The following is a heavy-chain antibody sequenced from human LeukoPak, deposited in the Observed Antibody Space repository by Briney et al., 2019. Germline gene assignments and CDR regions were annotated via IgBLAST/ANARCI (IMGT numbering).Heavy chain of an antibody. CDR3: AKGVPFFHDSSGFHNWFDP. CDR2: ISWNSGSI. D-gene: IGHD3-22*01. CDR1: GFTFSSYG. J-gene: IGHJ5*02. Sequence: PGGSLRLSCAASGFTFSSYGMHWVRQAPGKGLEWVSGISWNSGSIGYADSVKGRFTISRDNVKNSLYLQMNSLRAEDTALYYCAKGVPFFHDSSGFHNWFDPWGQGTLVTVSS. V-gene: IGHV3-9*01.